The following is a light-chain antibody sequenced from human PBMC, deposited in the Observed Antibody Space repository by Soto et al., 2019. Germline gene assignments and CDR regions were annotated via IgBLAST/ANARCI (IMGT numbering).Light chain of an antibody. CDR2: WAS. J-gene: IGKJ1*01. Sequence: DIVMTQSPDSLAVSLGERATINCKSSQSVLYNFNNKNQLAWYQQRPGQPPKLLIYWASTRESGVPDRFSGSGSGTDFTLTISRLEPEDFAVYYCHHFGSLPETFGQGTNVE. CDR3: HHFGSLPET. CDR1: QSVLYNFNNKNQ. V-gene: IGKV4-1*01.